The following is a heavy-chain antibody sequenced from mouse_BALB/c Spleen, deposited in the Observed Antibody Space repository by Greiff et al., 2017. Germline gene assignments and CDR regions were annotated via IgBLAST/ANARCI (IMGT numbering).Heavy chain of an antibody. D-gene: IGHD2-2*01. CDR2: INPYDGDT. V-gene: IGHV1-20*02. CDR1: GYSFTGYF. J-gene: IGHJ4*01. CDR3: ASGYEGLYYAMDY. Sequence: VQLQQSGPELVKPGASVKISCKASGYSFTGYFMNWVMQSHGKSLEWIGRINPYDGDTFYNQKFKGKATLTVDKSSSTAHMELRSLASEDSAVYYCASGYEGLYYAMDYWGQGTSVTVSS.